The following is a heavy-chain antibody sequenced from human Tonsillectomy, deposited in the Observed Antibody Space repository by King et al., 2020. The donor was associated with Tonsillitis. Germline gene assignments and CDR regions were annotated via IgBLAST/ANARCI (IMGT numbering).Heavy chain of an antibody. CDR3: ARGPYHGSGSYFFWYFDL. D-gene: IGHD3-10*01. CDR1: GFTFSTYG. Sequence: VQLVESGGGVVQPGGSLRLSCAASGFTFSTYGMHWVRQAPGKGLEWVAVISYDGSNKYYADSVKGRFTISRDNSQNTLYLQMNSLRAEDTAVYYCARGPYHGSGSYFFWYFDLWGRGTLVTVSS. V-gene: IGHV3-33*05. CDR2: ISYDGSNK. J-gene: IGHJ2*01.